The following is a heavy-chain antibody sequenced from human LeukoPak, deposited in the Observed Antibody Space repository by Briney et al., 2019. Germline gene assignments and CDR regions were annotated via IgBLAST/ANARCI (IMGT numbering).Heavy chain of an antibody. D-gene: IGHD3-16*01. V-gene: IGHV4-59*08. Sequence: SETLSLTCTVFGGSISGYYWSWIRQPPGKGLEWIAYMLYNGDINYNPSLQSRVAISVDTSKNHFSLKLRSVTAADTAMYYCARGHYGLDPWGQGTLVTVSS. CDR3: ARGHYGLDP. CDR2: MLYNGDI. J-gene: IGHJ5*02. CDR1: GGSISGYY.